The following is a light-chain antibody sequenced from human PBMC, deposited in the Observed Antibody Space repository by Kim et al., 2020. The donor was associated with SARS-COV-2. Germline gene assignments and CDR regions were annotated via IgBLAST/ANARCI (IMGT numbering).Light chain of an antibody. CDR2: YDS. Sequence: AQGKTARITCGGNNIGSQSVHWYQQKPGPAPVLVIYYDSDRHSGIPERFSGSNSGNTATLTISRVEAGDEADYYCQVWDSSSDHVVFGGGTQLTVL. CDR1: NIGSQS. CDR3: QVWDSSSDHVV. J-gene: IGLJ2*01. V-gene: IGLV3-21*04.